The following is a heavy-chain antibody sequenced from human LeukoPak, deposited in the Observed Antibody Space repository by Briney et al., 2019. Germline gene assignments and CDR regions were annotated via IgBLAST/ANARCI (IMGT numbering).Heavy chain of an antibody. CDR3: ARGIAAAGNTPIAGYAFDI. V-gene: IGHV4-34*01. Sequence: SETLSLTCAVYGGSFSGYYWSWIRQPPGKGLEWIGEINHSGSTNYNPSLKSRVTISVETSKNQFSLKLSSVTAADTAVYYCARGIAAAGNTPIAGYAFDIWGQGTMVTVSS. D-gene: IGHD6-13*01. CDR1: GGSFSGYY. CDR2: INHSGST. J-gene: IGHJ3*02.